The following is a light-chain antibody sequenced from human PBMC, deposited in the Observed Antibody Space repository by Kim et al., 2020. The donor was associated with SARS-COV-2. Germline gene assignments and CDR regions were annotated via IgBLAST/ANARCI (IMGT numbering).Light chain of an antibody. J-gene: IGLJ2*01. CDR3: QSSDSSLSVI. Sequence: QSALTQPPSVSGAPGQRVIISCTGDSSNIGAGYGVQWYQHLPGTAPKLLIFANTDRASGVPDRFSGSKSGTSGSLTITGLRAEDEADYYCQSSDSSLSVIFGGGTKLTVL. CDR1: SSNIGAGYG. CDR2: ANT. V-gene: IGLV1-40*01.